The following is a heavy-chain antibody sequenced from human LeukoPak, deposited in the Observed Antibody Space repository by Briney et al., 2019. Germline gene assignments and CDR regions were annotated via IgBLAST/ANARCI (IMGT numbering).Heavy chain of an antibody. CDR1: GDSIRNFY. CDR3: ARGNYGSGSYYVVDSDS. Sequence: PSETLSLTCTVSGDSIRNFYWNWVRQPPGKGLEWIGYIYHSGNTNFNPSLKSRLTMSIDTTKNQFSLRLTSVTAADTAVYYCARGNYGSGSYYVVDSDSWGQGTLVTVSS. D-gene: IGHD3-10*01. J-gene: IGHJ4*02. V-gene: IGHV4-59*01. CDR2: IYHSGNT.